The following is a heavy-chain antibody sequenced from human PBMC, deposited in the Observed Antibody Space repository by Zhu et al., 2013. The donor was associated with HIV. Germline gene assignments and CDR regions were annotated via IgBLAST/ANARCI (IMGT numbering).Heavy chain of an antibody. J-gene: IGHJ3*02. Sequence: QLVQSGPEVKKPGASVKVSCKTSGDTLSIHDINWVRQAAGQGLEWMGWMNPNSGTTGYAQRFQGRVTMTTDTSTSTAYMELRSLRSDDTAVYYCAREVDDYIWGXLSSFDIWGQGTMVTVSS. CDR2: MNPNSGTT. V-gene: IGHV1-8*01. CDR1: GDTLSIHD. CDR3: AREVDDYIWGXLSSFDI. D-gene: IGHD3-16*01.